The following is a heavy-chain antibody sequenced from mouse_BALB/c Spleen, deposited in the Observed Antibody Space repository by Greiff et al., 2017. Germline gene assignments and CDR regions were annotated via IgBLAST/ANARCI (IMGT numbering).Heavy chain of an antibody. Sequence: EVQLQQSGAELVRPGALVKLSCKASGFNIKDYDMHWVKQRPEQGLEWSGWIDPENGNTIYDPKIQGKASITADTSSNTAYLQLSSLTSEDTAVYYCARGYYGSSPSAMDYWGQGTSVTGSS. CDR2: IDPENGNT. CDR3: ARGYYGSSPSAMDY. D-gene: IGHD1-1*01. CDR1: GFNIKDYD. J-gene: IGHJ4*01. V-gene: IGHV14-1*02.